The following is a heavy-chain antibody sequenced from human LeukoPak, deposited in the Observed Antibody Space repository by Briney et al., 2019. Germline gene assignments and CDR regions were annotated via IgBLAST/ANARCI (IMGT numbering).Heavy chain of an antibody. D-gene: IGHD3-22*01. CDR1: GGTFSSYA. Sequence: ASVKVSCKASGGTFSSYAISWVRQAPGQGLEWMGGIIPIFGTANYAQKFQGRVTITADESTSTAYMELSSLRSEDTAVYYCAKGHLNYYYDSSGYYLFDYWGQGTLVTVSS. J-gene: IGHJ4*02. CDR2: IIPIFGTA. CDR3: AKGHLNYYYDSSGYYLFDY. V-gene: IGHV1-69*13.